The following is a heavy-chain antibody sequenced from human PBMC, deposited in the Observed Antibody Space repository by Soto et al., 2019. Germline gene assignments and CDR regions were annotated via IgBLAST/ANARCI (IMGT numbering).Heavy chain of an antibody. CDR1: GFTFSGSD. CDR3: AHLTPPHRVRSIAARPHAFDI. Sequence: GGSLRLSCAASGFTFSGSDMHWVRQTSVKGLEWVGRIRSKANNYATSYAASMKGRFTISRDDSENTAYLQMNSLKTEDTAVYYCAHLTPPHRVRSIAARPHAFDIWGQGTMVTVSS. D-gene: IGHD6-6*01. J-gene: IGHJ3*02. CDR2: IRSKANNYAT. V-gene: IGHV3-73*01.